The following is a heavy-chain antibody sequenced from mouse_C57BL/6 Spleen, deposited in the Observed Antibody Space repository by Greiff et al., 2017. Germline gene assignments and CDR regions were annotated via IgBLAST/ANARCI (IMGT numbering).Heavy chain of an antibody. J-gene: IGHJ2*01. CDR3: ARGQLRDY. CDR2: IDPSDSYT. Sequence: VQLQQSGAELVMPGASVKLSCKASGYTFTSYWMHWVKQRPGQGLEWIGEIDPSDSYTNYNQKFKGKSTLTVDKSSSTAYMQLSSLTSEDSAVYYCARGQLRDYWGQGTTLTVSS. D-gene: IGHD3-2*02. CDR1: GYTFTSYW. V-gene: IGHV1-69*01.